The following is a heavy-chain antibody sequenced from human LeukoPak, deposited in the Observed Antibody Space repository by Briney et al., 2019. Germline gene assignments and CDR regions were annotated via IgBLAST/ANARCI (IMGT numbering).Heavy chain of an antibody. D-gene: IGHD3-10*01. V-gene: IGHV4-34*01. CDR1: GGSISTYY. Sequence: SETLSLTCTVSGGSISTYYCSWIRQPAGKGLEWIGEINHSGSTNYNPSLKSRVTISVDTSKNQFSLKLSSVTAADTAVYYCARGRGYFDIWGQGTMVTVSS. CDR2: INHSGST. CDR3: ARGRGYFDI. J-gene: IGHJ3*02.